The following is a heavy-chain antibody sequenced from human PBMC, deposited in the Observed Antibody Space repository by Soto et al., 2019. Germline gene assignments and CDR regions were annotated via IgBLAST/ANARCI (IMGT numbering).Heavy chain of an antibody. CDR1: AFSLSTNGVG. V-gene: IGHV2-5*04. Sequence: SGPTLVNPTQTLTLTCTFSAFSLSTNGVGVGWIRQPPGKPLEWLAVIYWNEDKRYSRSLKSRLSITKDTYKNQVVLTMTTMEPVDTGTYYCVHTVMVKTITGGHYFDYWGPGTLVTVSP. CDR2: IYWNEDK. CDR3: VHTVMVKTITGGHYFDY. J-gene: IGHJ4*02. D-gene: IGHD2-8*01.